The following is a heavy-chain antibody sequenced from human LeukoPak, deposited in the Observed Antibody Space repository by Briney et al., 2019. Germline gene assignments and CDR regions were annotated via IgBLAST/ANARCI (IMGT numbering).Heavy chain of an antibody. Sequence: GESLKISCKGSGYSFISYWIGWVRQMRGKGLEWMGIIYPGDFDTRYSPSFQGQVTISADNSINTAYLQWSSLKASDTAMYYCARPDCSGGTCYYDYWGQGTLVTVSS. CDR1: GYSFISYW. J-gene: IGHJ4*02. D-gene: IGHD2-15*01. CDR2: IYPGDFDT. CDR3: ARPDCSGGTCYYDY. V-gene: IGHV5-51*01.